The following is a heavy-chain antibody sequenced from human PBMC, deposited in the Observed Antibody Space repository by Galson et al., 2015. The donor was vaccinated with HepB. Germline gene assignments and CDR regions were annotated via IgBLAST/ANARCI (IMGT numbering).Heavy chain of an antibody. D-gene: IGHD3-22*01. Sequence: SVKVSCKASGYTFTSYSLHWLRQAPGQRPEWMGWINAGTGRTRHSLTFQGRLSISRDTSASTVYLELSSLRSEDTALYYCARAGRDTTGYFFYFDFWGPGTLVTVSS. V-gene: IGHV1-3*01. CDR2: INAGTGRT. J-gene: IGHJ4*02. CDR1: GYTFTSYS. CDR3: ARAGRDTTGYFFYFDF.